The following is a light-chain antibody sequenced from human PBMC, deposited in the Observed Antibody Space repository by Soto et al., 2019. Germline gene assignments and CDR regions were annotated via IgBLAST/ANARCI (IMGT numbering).Light chain of an antibody. CDR1: QSVSGSS. CDR2: DAS. CDR3: QQHGSGPWT. Sequence: EIVLTQSPGTLSFSPGERATLSCRASQSVSGSSLAWYQQRLGQAPRLLIYDASSRATGIPDRFSGSGSGTDFTLTISRLEPEDFAVYYCQQHGSGPWTFGQGTKVEVK. J-gene: IGKJ1*01. V-gene: IGKV3-20*01.